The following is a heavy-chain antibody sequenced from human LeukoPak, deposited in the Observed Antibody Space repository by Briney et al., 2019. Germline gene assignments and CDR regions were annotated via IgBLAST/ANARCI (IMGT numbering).Heavy chain of an antibody. CDR2: INPNSGGT. Sequence: ASVKVSCKASGYTFTGYYMHWVRQAPGQGLEWMGWINPNSGGTNHAQKFQGRVTMTRDTSISTAYMELSRLRSDDTAVYYCATSYDYSDYGGFDYWGQGTLVTVSS. J-gene: IGHJ4*02. V-gene: IGHV1-2*02. CDR1: GYTFTGYY. D-gene: IGHD4-11*01. CDR3: ATSYDYSDYGGFDY.